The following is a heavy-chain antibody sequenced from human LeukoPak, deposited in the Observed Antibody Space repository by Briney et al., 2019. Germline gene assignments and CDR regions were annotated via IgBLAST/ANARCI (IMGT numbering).Heavy chain of an antibody. Sequence: GGSLRLACAASGFTFSNYWMSWVRQAPGKGLEWVANIKQDRSEKYYVDSVKGRFTVYRDSSKDTLYLQMNSLRAEDTAVYFCARKALGYRLGYGDYWGQGTLVTVSS. D-gene: IGHD5-12*01. V-gene: IGHV3-7*03. CDR1: GFTFSNYW. J-gene: IGHJ4*02. CDR3: ARKALGYRLGYGDY. CDR2: IKQDRSEK.